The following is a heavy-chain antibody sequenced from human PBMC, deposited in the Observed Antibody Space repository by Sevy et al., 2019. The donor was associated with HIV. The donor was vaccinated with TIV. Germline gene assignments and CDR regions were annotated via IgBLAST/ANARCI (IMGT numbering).Heavy chain of an antibody. V-gene: IGHV3-23*01. Sequence: GGSLRLSCAASGFTFSKYSMSWVRQPPGKGLEWVSTLSFGCGEINHADSVKGRFTISRDNSKNSLYLQMNNLRAEDTAVYYCGGEGCTKPHDWWGQGTLVTVSS. CDR3: GGEGCTKPHDW. D-gene: IGHD2-8*01. CDR1: GFTFSKYS. CDR2: LSFGCGEI. J-gene: IGHJ4*02.